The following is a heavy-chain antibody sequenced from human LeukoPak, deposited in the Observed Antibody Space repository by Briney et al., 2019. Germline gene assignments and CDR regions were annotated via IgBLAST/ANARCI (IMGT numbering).Heavy chain of an antibody. D-gene: IGHD3-10*01. CDR2: INHSGST. V-gene: IGHV4-34*01. J-gene: IGHJ6*02. CDR1: GVSFSGYY. Sequence: SETLSLTCAVYGVSFSGYYWSWIRQPPGKGLEWIGEINHSGSTNYNPSLKSRVTISVDTSKNQFSLKLSSVTAAETAGYYWARGKALGLGEGGFGMDVWGQGTTVTVS. CDR3: ARGKALGLGEGGFGMDV.